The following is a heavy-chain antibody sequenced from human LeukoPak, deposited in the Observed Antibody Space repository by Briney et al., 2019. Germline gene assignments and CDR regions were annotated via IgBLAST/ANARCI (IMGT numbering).Heavy chain of an antibody. CDR2: ISYDGSNK. Sequence: PGGSLRLSCAASGFTFSSYSMHWVRQAPGKGLEWVAVISYDGSNKYYADSVKGRFTISRDNSKNTLYLQMNSLRVEDTAVYYCARGTEYSRSSALWGWGQGTLVTVSS. J-gene: IGHJ4*02. CDR3: ARGTEYSRSSALWG. D-gene: IGHD6-6*01. V-gene: IGHV3-30-3*01. CDR1: GFTFSSYS.